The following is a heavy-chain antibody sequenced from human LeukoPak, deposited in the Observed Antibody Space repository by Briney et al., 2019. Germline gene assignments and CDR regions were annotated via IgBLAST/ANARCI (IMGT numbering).Heavy chain of an antibody. J-gene: IGHJ4*02. CDR1: GCSISSGHY. CDR3: AGFTPAVDY. D-gene: IGHD3-10*01. CDR2: IYHSGGT. V-gene: IGHV4-38-2*01. Sequence: SETLSLTCAVSGCSISSGHYWGWIRQPPGKGLEWIGSIYHSGGTYYNPSLKSRVTISVDTSKNQFPLKMKSVTAADTAVYYCAGFTPAVDYCSQGTLVTVSS.